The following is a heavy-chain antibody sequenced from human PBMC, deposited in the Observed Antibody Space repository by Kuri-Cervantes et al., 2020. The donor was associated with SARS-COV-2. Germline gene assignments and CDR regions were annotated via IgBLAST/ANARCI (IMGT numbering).Heavy chain of an antibody. V-gene: IGHV1-2*02. Sequence: ASVKVSCKASGGTFCRYAISWVRQAPGQGLEWMGWINPNSGGTNYAQKFQGRVTMTRDTSISTAYMELSRRRSDDTAVYYCARAPPHASVRPPPLGYWGQGTLVTVSS. CDR3: ARAPPHASVRPPPLGY. J-gene: IGHJ4*02. CDR1: GGTFCRYA. CDR2: INPNSGGT. D-gene: IGHD2-2*01.